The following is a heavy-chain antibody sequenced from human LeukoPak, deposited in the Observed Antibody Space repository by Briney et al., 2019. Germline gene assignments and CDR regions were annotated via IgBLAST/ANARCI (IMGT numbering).Heavy chain of an antibody. CDR2: ISYDGSNK. J-gene: IGHJ4*02. CDR3: ASRDQAAAGTDY. V-gene: IGHV3-30-3*01. CDR1: EFTFSSYA. D-gene: IGHD6-13*01. Sequence: GGSLRLSCAASEFTFSSYAKHWVCQAPGKGLEWVAVISYDGSNKYYADSVKGRFTISRDNSKNTLYLQMNSLRAEDTAVYYCASRDQAAAGTDYWGQGTLVTVSS.